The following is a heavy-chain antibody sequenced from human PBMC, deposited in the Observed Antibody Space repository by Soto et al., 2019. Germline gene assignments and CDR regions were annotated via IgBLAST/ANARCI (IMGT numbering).Heavy chain of an antibody. J-gene: IGHJ6*03. CDR3: AKEGYDYIWGSYRYSAYMDF. V-gene: IGHV3-23*01. CDR1: GFTFSSYA. D-gene: IGHD3-16*02. Sequence: GGSLRLSCAASGFTFSSYAMSWVRQAPGKGLEWVSAISGSGGSTYYADSVKGRFTISRDNSKNTLYLQMNSLRAEDTAVYYCAKEGYDYIWGSYRYSAYMDFWGKGTSVTVSS. CDR2: ISGSGGST.